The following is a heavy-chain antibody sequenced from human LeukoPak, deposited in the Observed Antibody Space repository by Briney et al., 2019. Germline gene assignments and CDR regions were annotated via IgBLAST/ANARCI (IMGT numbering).Heavy chain of an antibody. J-gene: IGHJ4*02. CDR3: ARGRGATVVISFDY. V-gene: IGHV3-20*04. Sequence: GGSLRLSCAPSGFTFDDYAMSWVRQAPGKGLEWVSSINWNGCSTNYADSVKGRFTISRDNAKNSLYLQMNSLRAEDTAWYYCARGRGATVVISFDYWGQGTLVTVSS. CDR1: GFTFDDYA. CDR2: INWNGCST. D-gene: IGHD4-23*01.